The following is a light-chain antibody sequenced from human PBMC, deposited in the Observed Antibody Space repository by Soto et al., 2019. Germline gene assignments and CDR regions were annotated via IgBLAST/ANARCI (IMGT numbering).Light chain of an antibody. V-gene: IGLV2-8*01. Sequence: QSALTQPPSASGSPGQSVAISCTGTSRDVGGYNYLSWYQQSPGKAPKLMIYEVNKRPSGVPDRFSGSKSGNSASLTISGLQAEDESDYYCSSYAGSTNLVFGGGTQLTVL. CDR3: SSYAGSTNLV. J-gene: IGLJ2*01. CDR2: EVN. CDR1: SRDVGGYNY.